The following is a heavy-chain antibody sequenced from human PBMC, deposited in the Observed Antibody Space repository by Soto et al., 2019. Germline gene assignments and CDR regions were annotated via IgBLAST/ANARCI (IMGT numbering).Heavy chain of an antibody. CDR2: IDNDGSAT. V-gene: IGHV3-74*01. D-gene: IGHD1-1*01. Sequence: EVQLVESGGGLVQPGGSLRLSCVASGFTFNIYWMHWVRQAPGKGLEWVSRIDNDGSATTYADSVKGRFTISRDNAKNTLFLQMNTLRVDDPAVYYCARDNWNSYWGQGTLVTVSS. CDR1: GFTFNIYW. CDR3: ARDNWNSY. J-gene: IGHJ4*02.